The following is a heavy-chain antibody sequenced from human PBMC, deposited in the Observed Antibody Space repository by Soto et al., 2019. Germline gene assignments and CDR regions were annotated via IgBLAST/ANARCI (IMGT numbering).Heavy chain of an antibody. D-gene: IGHD2-21*01. J-gene: IGHJ6*02. CDR2: IIPGFASP. CDR3: ARDRVMRGNSYYYGMDV. V-gene: IGHV1-69*12. Sequence: QVLLVQSGAEVKKPGSSMKVSCKTYGGTFNSFAISWVRLVPGQGLEWMGVIIPGFASPTYAQTLQGRVSITADESTTTAYMELSSLRSEDTAVDYCARDRVMRGNSYYYGMDVWGQGTTVTVSS. CDR1: GGTFNSFA.